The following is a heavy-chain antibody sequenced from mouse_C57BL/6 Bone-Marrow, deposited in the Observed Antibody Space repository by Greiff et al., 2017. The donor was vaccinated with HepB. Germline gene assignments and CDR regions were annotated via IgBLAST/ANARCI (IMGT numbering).Heavy chain of an antibody. CDR3: TVYGSRAWFAY. Sequence: QVQLKQSGAELVRPGASVTLSCKASGYTFTDYEMHWVKQTPVHGLEWIGAIDPETGGTAYNQKFKGKAILTADKSSSTAYMELRSLTSEDSAVYYCTVYGSRAWFAYWGQGTLVTVSA. D-gene: IGHD1-1*01. J-gene: IGHJ3*01. CDR1: GYTFTDYE. CDR2: IDPETGGT. V-gene: IGHV1-15*01.